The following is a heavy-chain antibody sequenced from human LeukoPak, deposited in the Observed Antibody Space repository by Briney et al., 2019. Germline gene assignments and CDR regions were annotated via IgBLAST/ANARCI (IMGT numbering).Heavy chain of an antibody. J-gene: IGHJ4*02. D-gene: IGHD6-19*01. CDR1: GGSISSYY. Sequence: SETLSLTCTVSGGSISSYYWSWIRQPPGKGLEWIEYIYYSGSTNYNPSLKSRVTISVDTSKNQFSLKLSSVTAADTAVYYCARVLDSSGWDFDYWGQGTLVTVSS. CDR3: ARVLDSSGWDFDY. V-gene: IGHV4-59*01. CDR2: IYYSGST.